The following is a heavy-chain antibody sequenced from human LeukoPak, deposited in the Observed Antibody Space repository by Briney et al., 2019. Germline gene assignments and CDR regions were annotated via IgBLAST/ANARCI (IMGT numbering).Heavy chain of an antibody. V-gene: IGHV4-59*08. CDR3: ARRRWGYSFSNAFDI. J-gene: IGHJ3*02. CDR2: IYYSGST. D-gene: IGHD5-18*01. CDR1: GGSISSYY. Sequence: KPSETLSLTCTVSGGSISSYYWSWIRQPPGKGLEWIGYIYYSGSTNYNPSLKSRVTVSVDTSKNQFSLKLSSVTAADTAVYYFARRRWGYSFSNAFDIWGQGTMVTVSS.